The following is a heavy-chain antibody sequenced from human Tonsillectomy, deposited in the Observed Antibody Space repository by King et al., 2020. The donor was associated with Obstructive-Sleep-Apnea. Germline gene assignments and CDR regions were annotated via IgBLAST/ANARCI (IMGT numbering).Heavy chain of an antibody. Sequence: QLQESGPGLVKPSETLSLTCTVSGGSISSYYWSWIRQPPGKGLEWIGYIYYSGSTNYNPSLKSRVTISVDTSKNQFSLKLSSVTAADTAVYYCARDSPPYGMDVWGQGTTVTVSS. CDR2: IYYSGST. J-gene: IGHJ6*02. CDR3: ARDSPPYGMDV. V-gene: IGHV4-59*01. CDR1: GGSISSYY.